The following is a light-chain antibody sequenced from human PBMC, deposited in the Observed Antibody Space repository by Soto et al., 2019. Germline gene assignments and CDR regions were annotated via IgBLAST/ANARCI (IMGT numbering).Light chain of an antibody. J-gene: IGLJ3*02. CDR1: SSNIGTNT. Sequence: QSVLTQPPSASGTPGQRVPISCSGSSSNIGTNTVNWYQQLPGTAPKLLIYSNDQRPSGVPDRFSGSKSGTSASLAISGLQSEDEADYYCAAWDDSLNGWVFGGGTRSPS. V-gene: IGLV1-44*01. CDR3: AAWDDSLNGWV. CDR2: SND.